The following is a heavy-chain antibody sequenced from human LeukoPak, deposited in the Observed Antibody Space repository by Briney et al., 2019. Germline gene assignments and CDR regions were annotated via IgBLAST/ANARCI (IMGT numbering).Heavy chain of an antibody. J-gene: IGHJ4*02. V-gene: IGHV3-30*04. CDR1: GFTFSSYA. Sequence: GALRLSCAASGFTFSSYAMHWVRQAPGKGLEWVAVISYDGSNKYYADSVKGRFTISRDNSKNTLYLQMNSLRAEDTAVYYCARVYGDYETVDYWGQGTQVTVSS. D-gene: IGHD4-17*01. CDR2: ISYDGSNK. CDR3: ARVYGDYETVDY.